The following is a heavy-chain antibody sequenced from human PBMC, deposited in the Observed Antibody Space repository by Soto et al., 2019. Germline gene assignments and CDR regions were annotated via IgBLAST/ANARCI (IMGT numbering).Heavy chain of an antibody. D-gene: IGHD3-9*01. CDR3: TTLSLDP. CDR2: VNPNTGVT. J-gene: IGHJ5*02. Sequence: ATVTGSYRAYIYTFTASYMNWVRQAPGQGLEWMGWVNPNTGVTKYAQKFQGRVTMTRDTSINTAYMELSGLTSDDTAVYYCTTLSLDPWGQGTQVTVSS. CDR1: IYTFTASY. V-gene: IGHV1-2*02.